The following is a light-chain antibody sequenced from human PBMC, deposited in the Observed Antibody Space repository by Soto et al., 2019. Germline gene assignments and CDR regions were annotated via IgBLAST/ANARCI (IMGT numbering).Light chain of an antibody. V-gene: IGLV2-14*01. J-gene: IGLJ2*01. CDR3: NSYTLSKTVI. CDR1: SGDVGAHDF. CDR2: EVT. Sequence: QSALTQPASVSGSPGQSITISCSGTSGDVGAHDFVSWYQHHPDKAPKVIIFEVTKRPSGVSSRFSGSKTGNTASLTISGLQAEDEADYYCNSYTLSKTVIFGGGTKVTVL.